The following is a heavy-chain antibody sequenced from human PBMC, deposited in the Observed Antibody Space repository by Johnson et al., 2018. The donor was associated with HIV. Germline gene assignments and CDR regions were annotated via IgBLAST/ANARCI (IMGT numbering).Heavy chain of an antibody. CDR1: GFTFSDHW. CDR2: INGDESST. Sequence: MMLVESGGGLVQPGGSLRLSCGASGFTFSDHWMQWVRQAPGKGLVWVSRINGDESSTNYAESVKGRFTISRDNAKNTLYLQMNSLRAEDTAVYYCARAGKTVTFDIWGQGTMVTVSS. D-gene: IGHD1-14*01. V-gene: IGHV3-74*02. J-gene: IGHJ3*02. CDR3: ARAGKTVTFDI.